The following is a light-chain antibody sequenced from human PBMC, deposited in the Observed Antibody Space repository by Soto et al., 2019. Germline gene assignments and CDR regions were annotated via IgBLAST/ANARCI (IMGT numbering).Light chain of an antibody. CDR2: DAS. J-gene: IGKJ1*01. Sequence: DIQMTHSPSTLSASVLYIVTITFRASQSVSSWLAWYQQKPGKTPKLLIFDASSLESGVPSRFSGSGSGTEFTLTISSLQPDDFATYYCQQYNSYSRTFGQGTKVDIK. CDR1: QSVSSW. CDR3: QQYNSYSRT. V-gene: IGKV1-5*01.